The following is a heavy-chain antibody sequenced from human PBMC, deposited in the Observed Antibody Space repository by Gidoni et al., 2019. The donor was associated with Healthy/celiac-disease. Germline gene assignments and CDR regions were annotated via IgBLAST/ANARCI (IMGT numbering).Heavy chain of an antibody. V-gene: IGHV1-8*01. D-gene: IGHD2-21*01. CDR1: GYTFTSYD. CDR2: MNPNSGNT. Sequence: QVQLVHSGAEVKTPGASVQVSCQASGYTFTSYDINWVRQATGQGLEWMGWMNPNSGNTGDAKKFQGRVTMTRNTSISTADMELSSLRSDDTAVYYCARGIWILGDCGMDVWGKGTTVTVSS. J-gene: IGHJ6*03. CDR3: ARGIWILGDCGMDV.